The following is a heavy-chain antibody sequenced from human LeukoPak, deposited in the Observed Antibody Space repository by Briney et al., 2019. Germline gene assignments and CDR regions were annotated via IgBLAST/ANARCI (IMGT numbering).Heavy chain of an antibody. D-gene: IGHD1-14*01. V-gene: IGHV3-33*01. CDR1: GFTFSSYG. Sequence: PGGSLRLSCAASGFTFSSYGMHWVRQASGKGLEWVAVIWYDGSNKYYADSVKGRFTISRDNSKNTLYLQMNSLRAEDTAVYYCARVGNNLVDSWGQGTLVTVSS. CDR3: ARVGNNLVDS. CDR2: IWYDGSNK. J-gene: IGHJ4*02.